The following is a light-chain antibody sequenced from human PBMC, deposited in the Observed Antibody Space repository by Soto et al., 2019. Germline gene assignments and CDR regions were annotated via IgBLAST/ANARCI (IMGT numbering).Light chain of an antibody. Sequence: EVVMTQSPATLSVSPGERATLSCRASQSVTSNLAWYQQKPGQAPRLLIYSASARATGVPARFSGSGSGTEFTLTISSLQSEDFGVYYCQQYNDWWTFGQGTKVES. CDR2: SAS. CDR1: QSVTSN. V-gene: IGKV3-15*01. CDR3: QQYNDWWT. J-gene: IGKJ1*01.